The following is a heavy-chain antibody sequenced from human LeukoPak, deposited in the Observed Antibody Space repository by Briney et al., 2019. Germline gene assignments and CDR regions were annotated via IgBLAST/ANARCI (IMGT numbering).Heavy chain of an antibody. CDR2: INHSGST. V-gene: IGHV4-34*01. D-gene: IGHD5-24*01. CDR3: ARGGRDGYNTGLDY. CDR1: GGSFSGYY. Sequence: SETLSLTCAVYGGSFSGYYWSWIRQPPGKGLEWIGEINHSGSTNYNPSLKSRVTISVDTSKNQFSLKLSSVTAADTAVYYCARGGRDGYNTGLDYWGQGTLVTVST. J-gene: IGHJ4*02.